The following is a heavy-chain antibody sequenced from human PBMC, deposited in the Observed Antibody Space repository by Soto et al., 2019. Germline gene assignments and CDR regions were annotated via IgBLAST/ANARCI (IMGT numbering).Heavy chain of an antibody. D-gene: IGHD3-9*01. V-gene: IGHV4-59*08. CDR2: IFYTGST. J-gene: IGHJ4*02. Sequence: SETLSLTCSVSDGSISSYYWGWIRQPPGKGLEWIGNIFYTGSTNYNPSLKSRVTISVDTSKNQFSLRLNSVTAADSAVYFCARLEGLATISYYFDFWGQGAQVTVSS. CDR3: ARLEGLATISYYFDF. CDR1: DGSISSYY.